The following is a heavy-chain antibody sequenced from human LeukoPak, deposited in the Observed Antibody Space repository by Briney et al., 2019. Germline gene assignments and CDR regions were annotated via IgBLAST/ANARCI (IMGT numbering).Heavy chain of an antibody. Sequence: PSETLSLTCSVTGGSIGSYYWSWIRQPPGKGLEWIGYIYYSGSTNYNPSLKSRVTMTVDTSKNQFSLKLSSVTAADTAVYYCARQGRRIAAAGNNWFDPWGQGTLVTVSS. CDR3: ARQGRRIAAAGNNWFDP. CDR2: IYYSGST. J-gene: IGHJ5*02. V-gene: IGHV4-59*08. D-gene: IGHD6-13*01. CDR1: GGSIGSYY.